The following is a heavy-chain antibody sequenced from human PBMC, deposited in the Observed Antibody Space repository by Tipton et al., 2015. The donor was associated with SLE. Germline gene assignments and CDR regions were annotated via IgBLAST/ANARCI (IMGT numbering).Heavy chain of an antibody. J-gene: IGHJ2*01. CDR1: GGSLRGYY. Sequence: TLSLTCTVSGGSLRGYYWTWIRQPAGKGLEWIGRVYFGGSTNYNPSLKSRVAMSVDTSKNHFSLKLISVTAADTAVYYCAREFLNPVTTVHYYFDLWGRGTLVTVSS. CDR2: VYFGGST. V-gene: IGHV4-4*07. CDR3: AREFLNPVTTVHYYFDL. D-gene: IGHD4-11*01.